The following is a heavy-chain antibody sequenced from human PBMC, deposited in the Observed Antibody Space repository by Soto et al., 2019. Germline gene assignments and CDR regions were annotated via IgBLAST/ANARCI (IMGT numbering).Heavy chain of an antibody. CDR1: GGSFSGYY. CDR3: ATIVVVASTMRDDAFDI. Sequence: QVQLQQWGTGQLKSSETLSLTCAVNGGSFSGYYWSWIRQPPGKGLEWIGEIHHSGSTNYNPSLKSRVTISLDTSKNQFSLKLNSVTAADTAVYYCATIVVVASTMRDDAFDIWGQGTVVTVSS. J-gene: IGHJ3*02. D-gene: IGHD2-2*01. V-gene: IGHV4-34*01. CDR2: IHHSGST.